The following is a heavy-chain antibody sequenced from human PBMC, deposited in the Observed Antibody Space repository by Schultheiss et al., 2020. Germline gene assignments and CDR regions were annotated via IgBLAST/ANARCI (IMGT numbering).Heavy chain of an antibody. CDR2: IGTAGDT. CDR3: ARGRDYGDYLWAFDY. CDR1: GFTFSSYD. J-gene: IGHJ4*02. D-gene: IGHD4-17*01. Sequence: GGSLRLSCAASGFTFSSYDMHWVRQATGKGLEWVSAIGTAGDTYYPGSVKGRFTISRENAKNSLYLQMNSLRAGDTAVYYCARGRDYGDYLWAFDYWGQGTLVNVSS. V-gene: IGHV3-13*04.